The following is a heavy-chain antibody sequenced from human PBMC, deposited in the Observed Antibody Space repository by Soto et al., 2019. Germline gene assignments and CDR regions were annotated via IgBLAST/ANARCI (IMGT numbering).Heavy chain of an antibody. Sequence: GSGPTLVNPTQTLTLTCTFSGFSLSTIGVGVGWIRQPPGKALEWLALIYWNDDKRYSPSLQSRLTITKDTSKNQVVLTMTNMDPVDTATYYCAHGNYYDSSSYYLVSEYWGQGTLVTVSS. CDR1: GFSLSTIGVG. CDR2: IYWNDDK. D-gene: IGHD3-22*01. V-gene: IGHV2-5*01. CDR3: AHGNYYDSSSYYLVSEY. J-gene: IGHJ4*02.